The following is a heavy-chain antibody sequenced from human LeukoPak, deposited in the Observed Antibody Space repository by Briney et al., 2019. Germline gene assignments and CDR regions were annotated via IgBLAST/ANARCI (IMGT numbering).Heavy chain of an antibody. Sequence: PGVSLRPSCTASGFTFSNYAMSWVRQAPGKGLEWVSTISGSDGSTYYADSVKGRFTISRDNSKNTLYLQMNSLRVEDTAIYYCAKGRGYCTGGSCYSDYWGQGTLVTVSS. CDR1: GFTFSNYA. V-gene: IGHV3-23*01. D-gene: IGHD2-15*01. CDR3: AKGRGYCTGGSCYSDY. J-gene: IGHJ4*02. CDR2: ISGSDGST.